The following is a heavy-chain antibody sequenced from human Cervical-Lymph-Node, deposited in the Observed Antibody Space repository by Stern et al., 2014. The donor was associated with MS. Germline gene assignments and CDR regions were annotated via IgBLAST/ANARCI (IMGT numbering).Heavy chain of an antibody. Sequence: EVQLVESGGGLVQPGGSLRLSCAASGFTFSSYWMHWVRQAPGKGLVWVSRINSDGSSPSYADSVKGRFTISRDNAKNTLYLQMNSLRAEDTAVYYCARGDIVATIPPYYGMDVWGQGTTVTVSS. V-gene: IGHV3-74*02. J-gene: IGHJ6*02. CDR2: INSDGSSP. D-gene: IGHD5-12*01. CDR1: GFTFSSYW. CDR3: ARGDIVATIPPYYGMDV.